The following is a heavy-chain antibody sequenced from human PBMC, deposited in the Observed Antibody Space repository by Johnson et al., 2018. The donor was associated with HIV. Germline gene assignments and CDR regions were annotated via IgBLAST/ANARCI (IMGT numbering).Heavy chain of an antibody. J-gene: IGHJ3*02. V-gene: IGHV3-30*18. Sequence: MHWVRQAPGKGLEWVAVISYDGSNKYYADSVKGRFTISRDNSKNTLYLQMNSLRAEDTAVYYCAKTYSGSNRDAFDIWGQGTLVVVSS. D-gene: IGHD1-26*01. CDR2: ISYDGSNK. CDR3: AKTYSGSNRDAFDI.